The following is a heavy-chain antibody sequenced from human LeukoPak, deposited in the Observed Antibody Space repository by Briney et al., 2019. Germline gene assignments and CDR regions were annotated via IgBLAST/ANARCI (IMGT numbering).Heavy chain of an antibody. D-gene: IGHD1-26*01. J-gene: IGHJ3*02. CDR1: GGTFSSYA. CDR3: ARLSGSYYGGAFDI. Sequence: GASVKVSCKASGGTFSSYAISWVRQAPGQGLEWMGGIIPIFGTANYAQKFQGRVTITTDESTSTAYMELSSLRSEDTAVYYCARLSGSYYGGAFDIWGQGTMVTASS. V-gene: IGHV1-69*05. CDR2: IIPIFGTA.